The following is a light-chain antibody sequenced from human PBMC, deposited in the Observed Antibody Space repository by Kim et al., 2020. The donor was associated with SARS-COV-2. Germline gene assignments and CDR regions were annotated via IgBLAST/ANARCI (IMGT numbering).Light chain of an antibody. J-gene: IGLJ3*02. Sequence: QSVLTQQPSASGTPRQRVTISCSGSSSNIGSNYVYWYQQLPGTAPKLLIYKNNQRPSGVPDRFSGSKSGTSASLAISGLRSEDEVDYYCAAWDDSLSGRVFGGGTQLTVL. CDR3: AAWDDSLSGRV. CDR2: KNN. CDR1: SSNIGSNY. V-gene: IGLV1-47*01.